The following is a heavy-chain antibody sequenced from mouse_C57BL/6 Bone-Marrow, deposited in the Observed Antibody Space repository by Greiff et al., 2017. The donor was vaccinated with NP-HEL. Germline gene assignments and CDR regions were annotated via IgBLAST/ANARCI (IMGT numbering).Heavy chain of an antibody. Sequence: DVMLVESEGGLVQPGSSMKLSCTASGFTFSDYYMAWVRQVPEKGLEWVANINYDGSSTYYLDSLKSRFIISRDNAKNILYLQMRSLKSEDTATYDCARDPRYGKGYFDVWGTGTTVTVSS. CDR2: INYDGSST. CDR1: GFTFSDYY. CDR3: ARDPRYGKGYFDV. D-gene: IGHD2-1*01. V-gene: IGHV5-16*01. J-gene: IGHJ1*03.